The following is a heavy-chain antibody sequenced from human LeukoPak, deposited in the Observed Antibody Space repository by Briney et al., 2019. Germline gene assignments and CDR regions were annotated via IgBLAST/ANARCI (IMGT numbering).Heavy chain of an antibody. V-gene: IGHV3-53*01. CDR1: GLTVSSNY. Sequence: PGGSLRLSCAASGLTVSSNYMSWVRQAPGKGLEWVSVIYSGGSTYYADSVKGRFTISRDNSKNTLYLQMNSLRAEDTAVYYCARATVVTNAFDIWGQGTMVTVSS. CDR3: ARATVVTNAFDI. J-gene: IGHJ3*02. CDR2: IYSGGST. D-gene: IGHD4-23*01.